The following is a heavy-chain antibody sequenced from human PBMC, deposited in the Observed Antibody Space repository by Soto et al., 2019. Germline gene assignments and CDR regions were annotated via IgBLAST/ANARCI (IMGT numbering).Heavy chain of an antibody. J-gene: IGHJ4*02. D-gene: IGHD3-10*01. CDR2: IIPIFGTA. Sequence: GASVKVSFKASGGTFSSYAISWVRQAPGQGLEWMGGIIPIFGTANYAQKFQGRVTITADESTSTAYMELSSLRSEDTAVYYCATMVRGVNLSWGQGTLVTVSS. V-gene: IGHV1-69*13. CDR1: GGTFSSYA. CDR3: ATMVRGVNLS.